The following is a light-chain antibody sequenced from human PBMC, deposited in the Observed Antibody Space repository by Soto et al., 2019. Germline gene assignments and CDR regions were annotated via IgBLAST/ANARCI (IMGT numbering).Light chain of an antibody. CDR2: DAS. J-gene: IGKJ4*01. V-gene: IGKV3-11*01. CDR3: QQRSNWLT. CDR1: QSVSSY. Sequence: EIVLTQSPATLSLSPGERATLSCRASQSVSSYLAWYQQKPGQAPRLLIYDASNRATGIPARFSGSGSGTDFTLTISCLEPEDFAVYYCQQRSNWLTFGGVTKVEIK.